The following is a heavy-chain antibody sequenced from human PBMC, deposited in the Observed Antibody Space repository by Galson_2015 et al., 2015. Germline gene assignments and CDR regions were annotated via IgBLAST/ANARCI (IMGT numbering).Heavy chain of an antibody. J-gene: IGHJ4*02. Sequence: SLRLSCAASGFIFSSYDMHWVRQAAGKGLEWVSGIATDGDTFYADSVKGRFTNSRENAENSVYLQMNSLRAGDTAVYYCARGGGIGFDYWGQGTLVTVSS. D-gene: IGHD3-16*01. V-gene: IGHV3-13*01. CDR3: ARGGGIGFDY. CDR1: GFIFSSYD. CDR2: IATDGDT.